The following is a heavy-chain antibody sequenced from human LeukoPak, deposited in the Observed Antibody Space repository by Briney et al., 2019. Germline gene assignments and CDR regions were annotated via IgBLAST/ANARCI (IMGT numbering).Heavy chain of an antibody. CDR2: ISYDGSNK. D-gene: IGHD3-22*01. J-gene: IGHJ4*02. V-gene: IGHV3-30*18. CDR3: AKAYSSGYYYGPATFDY. Sequence: PGRSLRLSCAASGFTFSSYGMHWVRQAPGKGLEWVAVISYDGSNKYYADSVKGRFTISRDNSKNTLYLQMNSLRAEDTAVYYRAKAYSSGYYYGPATFDYWGQGTLVTVSS. CDR1: GFTFSSYG.